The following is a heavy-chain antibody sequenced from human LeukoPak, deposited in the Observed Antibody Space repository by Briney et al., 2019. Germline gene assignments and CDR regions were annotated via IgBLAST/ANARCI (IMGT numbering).Heavy chain of an antibody. V-gene: IGHV3-23*01. CDR2: ISGSGGSI. Sequence: GGSLRLSCAASGFTFSSYAMSWVRQAPGKGLEWVSAISGSGGSIYYADSVKGRFTISRDNSKNTLYLQMNSLRAEDTAVYYCAKAHDMYGDYTDHYYYGMDVWGQGTTVTVSS. CDR1: GFTFSSYA. CDR3: AKAHDMYGDYTDHYYYGMDV. D-gene: IGHD4-17*01. J-gene: IGHJ6*02.